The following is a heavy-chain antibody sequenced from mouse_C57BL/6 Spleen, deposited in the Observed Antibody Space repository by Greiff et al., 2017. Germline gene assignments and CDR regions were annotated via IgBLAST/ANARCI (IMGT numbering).Heavy chain of an antibody. V-gene: IGHV1-64*01. CDR3: AREIRRDYAMDY. J-gene: IGHJ4*01. CDR1: GYTFTSYW. CDR2: IHPNSGST. Sequence: QVQLKESGAELVKPGASVKLSCKASGYTFTSYWMHWVKQRPGQGLEWIGMIHPNSGSTNYNEKFKSKATLTVDKSSSTAYMQLSSLTSEDSAVYYCAREIRRDYAMDYWGQGTSVTVSS.